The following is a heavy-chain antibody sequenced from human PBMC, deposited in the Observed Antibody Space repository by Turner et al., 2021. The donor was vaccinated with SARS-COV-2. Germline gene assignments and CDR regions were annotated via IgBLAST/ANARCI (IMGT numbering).Heavy chain of an antibody. CDR3: ARGFSGNYYYFDY. D-gene: IGHD1-26*01. CDR2: ISYDGSNK. CDR1: GFTFSSYA. J-gene: IGHJ4*02. Sequence: QVQRVESGGGVVQPGRSLRLSCAASGFTFSSYAMHGVRQAPGKGLEWVAVISYDGSNKYYADSVKGRVTISRDNSKNTLYLQINSLRAEDTAVYYCARGFSGNYYYFDYWGQGTLVTVSS. V-gene: IGHV3-30-3*01.